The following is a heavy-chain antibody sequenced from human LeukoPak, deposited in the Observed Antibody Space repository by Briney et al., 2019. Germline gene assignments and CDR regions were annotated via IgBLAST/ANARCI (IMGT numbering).Heavy chain of an antibody. V-gene: IGHV3-30*02. CDR2: IRYDGSNK. D-gene: IGHD3-22*01. CDR1: GFTFNNYG. CDR3: AKDISSYSSGWSFDY. Sequence: GGFLRLSCAASGFTFNNYGMHWVRQAPGKGLEWVAFIRYDGSNKYYADSVKGRFTFSRDNSKNTLYLQMNSLRPEDTAVYYCAKDISSYSSGWSFDYWGQGTLVTVSS. J-gene: IGHJ4*02.